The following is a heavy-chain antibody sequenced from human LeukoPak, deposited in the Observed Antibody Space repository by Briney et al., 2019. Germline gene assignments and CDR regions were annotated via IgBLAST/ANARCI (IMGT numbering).Heavy chain of an antibody. Sequence: GGSLRLSCAASGFTFSSNYMSWVRQAPGKGLEWVSVIYRGGPTYYADSVKGRFTISRDNSKNTLYLQMNSLRAEDTAVYYCARDSYVDSEAVRWFDPWGQGTLVTVSS. D-gene: IGHD4-17*01. CDR3: ARDSYVDSEAVRWFDP. CDR2: IYRGGPT. V-gene: IGHV3-66*01. CDR1: GFTFSSNY. J-gene: IGHJ5*02.